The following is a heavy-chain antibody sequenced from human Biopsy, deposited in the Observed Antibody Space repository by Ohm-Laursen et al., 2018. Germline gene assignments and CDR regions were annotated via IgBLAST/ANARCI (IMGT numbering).Heavy chain of an antibody. CDR2: ISGSGVTK. J-gene: IGHJ4*02. V-gene: IGHV3-11*01. D-gene: IGHD3-10*01. CDR3: ATDGAGSYNEN. Sequence: SLRLSCAASGFPVSDYYMSWIRQAPGKGLEWLSYISGSGVTKMYADSVKGRFTVSGDNAKNSLYLEMNNLTVEDTAVYYCATDGAGSYNENWGQGTLVSVSS. CDR1: GFPVSDYY.